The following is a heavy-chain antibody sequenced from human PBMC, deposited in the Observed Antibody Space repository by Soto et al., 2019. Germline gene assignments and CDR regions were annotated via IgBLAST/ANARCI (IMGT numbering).Heavy chain of an antibody. D-gene: IGHD1-26*01. Sequence: EVQFLESGGGLVEPGGSLRLSCAASGFTFSSYAMTWSRRAPGKVLEGVSVISGSDGRTYSADSVKGRFTISRDNSKNTLYLHMNSLRAEDMAVYYGATHTRWEVLRAFDSWGQGTMVTVSS. CDR2: ISGSDGRT. J-gene: IGHJ3*02. CDR3: ATHTRWEVLRAFDS. CDR1: GFTFSSYA. V-gene: IGHV3-23*01.